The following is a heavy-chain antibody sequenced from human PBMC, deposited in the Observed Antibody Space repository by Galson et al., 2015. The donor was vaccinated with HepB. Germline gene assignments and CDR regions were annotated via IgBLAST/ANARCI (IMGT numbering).Heavy chain of an antibody. J-gene: IGHJ3*02. CDR3: ATARRWTSSTSYGDTYTGFDAFDI. Sequence: SVKVSCKVSGYTLTELSMHWVRQAPGKGLEWMGGFDPEDGETTYAQKFRGRVTMTEDTSTDTAYMELSSLTSEDTAVYYCATARRWTSSTSYGDTYTGFDAFDIWGQGTMVTVSS. V-gene: IGHV1-24*01. CDR2: FDPEDGET. CDR1: GYTLTELS. D-gene: IGHD6-13*01.